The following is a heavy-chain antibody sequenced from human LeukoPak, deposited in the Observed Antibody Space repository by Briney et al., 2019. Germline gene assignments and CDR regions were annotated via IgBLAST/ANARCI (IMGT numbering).Heavy chain of an antibody. CDR1: GFTLSNAW. Sequence: GGSLRLSCAASGFTLSNAWMSWVRQAPGKGLEWVGRIKSKTDGGTTDYAAPVKGRFTISRDDSINTLYLQMNSLKTEDTAVYFCSAGTGKTDLDYWGQGTLVTVSS. CDR2: IKSKTDGGTT. CDR3: SAGTGKTDLDY. J-gene: IGHJ4*02. V-gene: IGHV3-15*01. D-gene: IGHD1/OR15-1a*01.